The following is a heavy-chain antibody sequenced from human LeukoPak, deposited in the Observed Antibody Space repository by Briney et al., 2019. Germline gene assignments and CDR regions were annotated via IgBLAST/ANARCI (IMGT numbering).Heavy chain of an antibody. CDR2: IWYDGSNK. J-gene: IGHJ4*02. Sequence: PGGSLRLSCAASGFTFSSYGMHWVRQAPGKGLEWVAVIWYDGSNKYYADSVKGRFTISRDNSKNTLYLQMNSLRAEDTAVYYCTVVVVPAAMPVDYWGQGTLVTVSS. D-gene: IGHD2-2*01. V-gene: IGHV3-30*02. CDR1: GFTFSSYG. CDR3: TVVVVPAAMPVDY.